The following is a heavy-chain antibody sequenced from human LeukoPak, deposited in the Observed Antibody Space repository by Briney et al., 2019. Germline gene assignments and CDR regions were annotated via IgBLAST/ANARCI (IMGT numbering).Heavy chain of an antibody. Sequence: GRSLRPSWAGAGSTFRNYGTCWVRQALGDGLEWEAAIWEDGRNNKYANSVKGRFTLSRDNSKNTLYLQMNGQRGEDTAMYGCARDASGTFAVWGQGTMVTVSS. CDR2: IWEDGRNN. J-gene: IGHJ3*01. V-gene: IGHV3-33*01. CDR3: ARDASGTFAV. CDR1: GSTFRNYG. D-gene: IGHD6-13*01.